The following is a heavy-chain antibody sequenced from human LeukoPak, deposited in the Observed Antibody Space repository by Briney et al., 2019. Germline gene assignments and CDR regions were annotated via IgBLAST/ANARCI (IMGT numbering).Heavy chain of an antibody. D-gene: IGHD1-26*01. CDR3: ARVGVLTLSLDY. CDR1: GCTFPSYG. J-gene: IGHJ4*02. CDR2: ISAYNGKT. V-gene: IGHV1-18*01. Sequence: ASVKVSYKASGCTFPSYGITWVRRAPGQGLEWMGWISAYNGKTNYAQKFQGRVTMTTDTSTSTAYMELRSLRSDDTAVYYCARVGVLTLSLDYWGQGTLVTVSS.